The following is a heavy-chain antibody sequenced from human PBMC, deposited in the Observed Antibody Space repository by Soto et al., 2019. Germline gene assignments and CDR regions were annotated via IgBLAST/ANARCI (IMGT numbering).Heavy chain of an antibody. CDR1: DGSISIGGFY. J-gene: IGHJ6*02. D-gene: IGHD2-8*01. Sequence: SETLSLTCTVSDGSISIGGFYWSWIRQHPGKDLEWIGYIYYSGTTYYNPSLKSRVTISVDTSKNQFSLKLSSVTAADTAVYYCARASLGYCTNGVCQSYYGMDVWGQGTTVTVSS. CDR2: IYYSGTT. V-gene: IGHV4-31*03. CDR3: ARASLGYCTNGVCQSYYGMDV.